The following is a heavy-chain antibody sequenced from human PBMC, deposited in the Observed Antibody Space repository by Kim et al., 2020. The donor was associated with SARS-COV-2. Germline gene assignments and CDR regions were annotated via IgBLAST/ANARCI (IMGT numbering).Heavy chain of an antibody. Sequence: YYIDSVKSRFTISRDSLKNTLNFQMNRLRAMDTALYYCMKGVWSWIWDHWGQGTRVTVSS. D-gene: IGHD2-2*03. V-gene: IGHV3-23*01. CDR3: MKGVWSWIWDH. J-gene: IGHJ4*02.